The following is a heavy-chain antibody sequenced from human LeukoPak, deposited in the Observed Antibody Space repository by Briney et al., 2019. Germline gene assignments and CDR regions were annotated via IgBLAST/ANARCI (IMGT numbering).Heavy chain of an antibody. Sequence: EASVKVSCKASGYTFTSYGISWVRQAPGQGLEWMGWISAYNGNTNYAQKLQGRVTMTTDTSTSTAYMELRSLRSDDTVVYYCARGSVRFLEWLPFDPWGQGTLVTVSS. CDR3: ARGSVRFLEWLPFDP. CDR2: ISAYNGNT. D-gene: IGHD3-3*01. CDR1: GYTFTSYG. V-gene: IGHV1-18*01. J-gene: IGHJ5*02.